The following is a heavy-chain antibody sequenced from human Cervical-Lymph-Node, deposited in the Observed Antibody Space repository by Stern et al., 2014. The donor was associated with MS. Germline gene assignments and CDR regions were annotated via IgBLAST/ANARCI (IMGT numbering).Heavy chain of an antibody. J-gene: IGHJ5*02. CDR1: GFSFTTHY. CDR3: TRVQRERRALDHSDP. Sequence: VQLVQSGAEVKKPGASVNVSCEASGFSFTTHYMHWIRQAPGEGLEWVGMISPNSGTTSYARQFQGRVIITRDTSTSTIYMELTGLRSEDTALYFCTRVQRERRALDHSDPWGQGTLVTVSS. CDR2: ISPNSGTT. D-gene: IGHD1-1*01. V-gene: IGHV1-46*03.